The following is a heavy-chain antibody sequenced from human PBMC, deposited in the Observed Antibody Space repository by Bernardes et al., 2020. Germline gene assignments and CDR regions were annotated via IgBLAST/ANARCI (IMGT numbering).Heavy chain of an antibody. V-gene: IGHV1-18*01. J-gene: IGHJ4*02. CDR3: ARGRNGSDSSSDS. CDR2: IIPYNGNT. D-gene: IGHD1-26*01. CDR1: GYTFTSYV. Sequence: ASVKVSCQSSGYTFTSYVIRWVRQAPCQGLDWMGLIIPYNGNTHYAQNLHGRVTITTYTPTSTAYMELSSLRSDDTAVYYCARGRNGSDSSSDSWGQGPLVT.